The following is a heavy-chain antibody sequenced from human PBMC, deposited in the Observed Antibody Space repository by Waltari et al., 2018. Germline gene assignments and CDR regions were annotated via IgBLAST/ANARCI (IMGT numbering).Heavy chain of an antibody. CDR3: ARHDTVTTSTIDY. J-gene: IGHJ4*02. CDR2: IYHSGST. CDR1: GYSISSGYS. D-gene: IGHD4-17*01. Sequence: QVQLQESGPGLVKPSETLSLTCAVSGYSISSGYSWGWIRQPPGKGLEWIGSIYHSGSTYTYPSLKSRVTISVDTSKNQFSLKLSSVTAADTAVYYCARHDTVTTSTIDYWGQGTLVTVSS. V-gene: IGHV4-38-2*01.